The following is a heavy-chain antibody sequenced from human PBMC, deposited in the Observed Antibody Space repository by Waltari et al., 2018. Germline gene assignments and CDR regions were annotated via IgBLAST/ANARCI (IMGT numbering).Heavy chain of an antibody. D-gene: IGHD6-13*01. J-gene: IGHJ4*02. CDR2: ISSSSTI. CDR1: GFTFSSYS. Sequence: EVQLVESGGGLVQPGGSLRLSCAASGFTFSSYSMNWVRQAPGKGLEWVSYISSSSTIYYADSVKGRFTISRDNAKNSLYLQMNSLRAEDTAVYYCAVVAAAVADYWGQGTLVTVSS. V-gene: IGHV3-48*01. CDR3: AVVAAAVADY.